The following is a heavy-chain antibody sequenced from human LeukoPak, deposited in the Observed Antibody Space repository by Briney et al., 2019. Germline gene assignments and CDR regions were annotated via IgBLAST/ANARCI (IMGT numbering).Heavy chain of an antibody. CDR3: ARAPRYSSGGYYAFDI. Sequence: SVKVSCKASGGTFSSYAISWVRQAPGQGLEWMGRIIPILGIANYAKKFQGRVTITADKSTSTAYMELSSLRSEDTAVYYCARAPRYSSGGYYAFDIWGQGTMVTVSS. D-gene: IGHD6-19*01. J-gene: IGHJ3*02. V-gene: IGHV1-69*04. CDR2: IIPILGIA. CDR1: GGTFSSYA.